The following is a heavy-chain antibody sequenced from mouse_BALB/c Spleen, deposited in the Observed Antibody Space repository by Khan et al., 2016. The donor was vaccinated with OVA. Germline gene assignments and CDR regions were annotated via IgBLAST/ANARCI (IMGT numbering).Heavy chain of an antibody. J-gene: IGHJ2*01. CDR3: ANEEALYHFDH. CDR2: IYPGTDNT. D-gene: IGHD3-2*02. Sequence: QVQLKESGAELVRPGASVKLSCKTSGYIFTSYWIHWVKQRSGQGLEWIARIYPGTDNTYYNEKFKDKATLTADKSSSTAYMQLSSLKSEDSDVNFRANEEALYHFDHWGQGTTLTVSS. V-gene: IGHV1-76*01. CDR1: GYIFTSYW.